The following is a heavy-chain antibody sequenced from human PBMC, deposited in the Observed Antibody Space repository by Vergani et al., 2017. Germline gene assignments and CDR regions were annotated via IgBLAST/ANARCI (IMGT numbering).Heavy chain of an antibody. Sequence: EVQLVQSGAEVKKPGESLKISCKGSGYSFTSYWIGWVRQMPGKGLEWMGIIYPGDPDTRYSPSFQGQVTISADKSISTAYLQWSSLKASDTAMYYCARQVGVTNVKCYYYYYMDVWGKGTTVTVAS. CDR2: IYPGDPDT. D-gene: IGHD4-17*01. J-gene: IGHJ6*03. CDR3: ARQVGVTNVKCYYYYYMDV. V-gene: IGHV5-51*01. CDR1: GYSFTSYW.